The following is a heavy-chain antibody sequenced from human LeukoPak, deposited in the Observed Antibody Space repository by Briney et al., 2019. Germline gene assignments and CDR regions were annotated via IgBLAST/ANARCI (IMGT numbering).Heavy chain of an antibody. CDR1: GGSISSSGYY. CDR3: ARGGFWSGYHTSNNWFDP. CDR2: INHSGRT. Sequence: PSETLSLTCTVSGGSISSSGYYWSWIRQSPGKGLEWMGEINHSGRTDYNPALKSRLIISVNTSKNQFSLKLSSVTAADTAVYYCARGGFWSGYHTSNNWFDPWGQGTLVTVSS. J-gene: IGHJ5*02. D-gene: IGHD3-3*01. V-gene: IGHV4-39*07.